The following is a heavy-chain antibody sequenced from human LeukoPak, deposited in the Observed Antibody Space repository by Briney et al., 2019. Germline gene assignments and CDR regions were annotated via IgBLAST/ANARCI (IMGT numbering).Heavy chain of an antibody. CDR3: ASRSSIWSGYQDTLYYFDS. CDR2: IFVGSGNT. V-gene: IGHV1-58*01. J-gene: IGHJ4*02. CDR1: GFTFTSSA. D-gene: IGHD3-3*01. Sequence: SVKVSCTASGFTFTSSAVQWVRQARGQRLEWIGWIFVGSGNTNYAQKFQERVTITRDMSKSTAYMELSSLRSEDTAVYYCASRSSIWSGYQDTLYYFDSWGQGTLVTVSS.